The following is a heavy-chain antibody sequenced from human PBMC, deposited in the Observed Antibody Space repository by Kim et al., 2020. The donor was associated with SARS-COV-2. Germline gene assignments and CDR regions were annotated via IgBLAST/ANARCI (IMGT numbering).Heavy chain of an antibody. J-gene: IGHJ4*02. CDR1: GFTVSSNY. D-gene: IGHD3-10*01. Sequence: GGSLRLSCAASGFTVSSNYMSWVRQAPGKGLEWVSVIYSGGSTYYADSVKGRFTISRDNSKNTLYLQMNSLRAEDTAVYYCASLMVRGAYFDYWGQGTLVTVSS. CDR3: ASLMVRGAYFDY. V-gene: IGHV3-53*01. CDR2: IYSGGST.